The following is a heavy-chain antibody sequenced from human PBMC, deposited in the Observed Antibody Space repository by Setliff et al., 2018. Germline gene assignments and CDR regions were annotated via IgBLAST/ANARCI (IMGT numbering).Heavy chain of an antibody. V-gene: IGHV3-11*04. J-gene: IGHJ4*02. CDR2: INSGGSKV. CDR1: GFTFSDYY. CDR3: ARTCSGSGCYAGLES. D-gene: IGHD2-15*01. Sequence: GSLRLSCVASGFTFSDYYMSWIRQTPGKGLECISYINSGGSKVYYADSVKGRFTISRDNSKNTLYLQMNSLRPEDTAVYYCARTCSGSGCYAGLESWGQGTPVTVSS.